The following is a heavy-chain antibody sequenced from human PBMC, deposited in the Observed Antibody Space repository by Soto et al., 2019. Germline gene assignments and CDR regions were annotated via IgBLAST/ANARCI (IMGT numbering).Heavy chain of an antibody. J-gene: IGHJ6*02. CDR1: VFTFGSYG. V-gene: IGHV3-30*18. Sequence: AGGSLSLSCAASVFTFGSYGVHWFRQAPVTWLEWVALISYDGTDKYYADSVKGRFTISRDNSKNTLYLQMSSLGPEDTAVYYCVKERYAQLWLEDYGMDVWGQGTTVTVSS. CDR2: ISYDGTDK. CDR3: VKERYAQLWLEDYGMDV. D-gene: IGHD5-18*01.